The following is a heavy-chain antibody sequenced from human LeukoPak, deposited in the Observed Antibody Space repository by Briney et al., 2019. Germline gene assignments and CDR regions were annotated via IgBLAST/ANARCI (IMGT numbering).Heavy chain of an antibody. CDR2: ISAYNDNT. Sequence: ASVKVSCKASGYTLTNYGVSWVRQAPGQGLEWMGWISAYNDNTNYAQKLQGRVTMTRDMSTSTVYMELSSLRSEDTAVYYCARTAGIVGAQGDFDIWGQGTMVTVSS. V-gene: IGHV1-18*01. CDR3: ARTAGIVGAQGDFDI. CDR1: GYTLTNYG. D-gene: IGHD1-26*01. J-gene: IGHJ3*02.